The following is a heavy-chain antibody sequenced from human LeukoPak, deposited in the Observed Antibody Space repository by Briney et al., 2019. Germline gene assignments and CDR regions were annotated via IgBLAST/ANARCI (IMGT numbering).Heavy chain of an antibody. Sequence: SETLSLTCTVSGGSISSYYWSWIRQPPGKGLEWIGYIYYSGSTNYNPSLKGRVTISVDTSKNQFSLKLSSVTAADTAVYYCASSLGYYYYYFDYWGQGTLVTVSS. J-gene: IGHJ4*02. CDR2: IYYSGST. D-gene: IGHD3-22*01. V-gene: IGHV4-59*01. CDR1: GGSISSYY. CDR3: ASSLGYYYYYFDY.